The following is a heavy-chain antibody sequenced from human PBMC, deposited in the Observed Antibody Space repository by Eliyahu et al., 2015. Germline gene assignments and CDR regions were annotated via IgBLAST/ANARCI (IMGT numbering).Heavy chain of an antibody. D-gene: IGHD6-6*01. CDR2: IFYTGST. Sequence: QLQLQESGPGLVKPSETLSLTCTVSGGSISXGNFFWAWIRQSPGKGLEWIASIFYTGSTYYNPSLKSRVTISADTSKNQFSLKLISVTAADTAVYYCARQRQSIGATLAGFYWGQGTLVTVSS. CDR3: ARQRQSIGATLAGFY. CDR1: GGSISXGNFF. J-gene: IGHJ4*02. V-gene: IGHV4-39*01.